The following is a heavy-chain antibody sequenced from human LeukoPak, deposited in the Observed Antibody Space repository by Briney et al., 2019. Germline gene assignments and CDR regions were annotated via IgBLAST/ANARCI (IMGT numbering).Heavy chain of an antibody. CDR3: EAPPNCGKGYFDY. V-gene: IGHV4-34*01. CDR2: LYYSGST. D-gene: IGHD7-27*01. Sequence: SETLSLTCAVYGGSFSGYYWSWIRQPPGKGLEWIWSLYYSGSTYYNPSLKSRVTISFKTSNNKFLLKLNTGTAADTAVYYCEAPPNCGKGYFDYGGQGILVTVSS. J-gene: IGHJ4*02. CDR1: GGSFSGYY.